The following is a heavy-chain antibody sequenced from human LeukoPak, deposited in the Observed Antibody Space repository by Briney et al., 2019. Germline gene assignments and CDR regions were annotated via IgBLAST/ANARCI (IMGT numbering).Heavy chain of an antibody. CDR2: IYPGDSDT. J-gene: IGHJ4*02. CDR3: ARHETGPYFDY. D-gene: IGHD1-1*01. V-gene: IGHV5-51*01. CDR1: GYRFTTYW. Sequence: GGSLKISCKGSGYRFTTYWIGWGRQMPGKGLECMGIIYPGDSDTRYSPSFQGQVTISADKSISTAYLQWSSLKASDTAMYYCARHETGPYFDYWGQGTLVTVSS.